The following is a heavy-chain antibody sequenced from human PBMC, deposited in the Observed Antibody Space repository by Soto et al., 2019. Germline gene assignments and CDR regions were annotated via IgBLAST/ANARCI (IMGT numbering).Heavy chain of an antibody. CDR3: ARSKYDIDAFDI. Sequence: ASVKVACKASGYSFTSYYMHWGRQAPGQGLEWMGIINPSLGIANYAQKFQGRVTITADKSTSTAYMELSSLRSEDTAVYYCARSKYDIDAFDIWGQGTMVTVSS. CDR2: INPSLGIA. CDR1: GYSFTSYY. J-gene: IGHJ3*02. V-gene: IGHV1-46*01. D-gene: IGHD3-9*01.